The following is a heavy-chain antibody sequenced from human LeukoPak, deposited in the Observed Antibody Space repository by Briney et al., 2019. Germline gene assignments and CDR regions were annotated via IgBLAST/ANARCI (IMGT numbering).Heavy chain of an antibody. CDR2: IIPIFGTA. D-gene: IGHD2-8*01. V-gene: IGHV1-69*01. J-gene: IGHJ5*02. CDR1: GGTFSSYA. CDR3: ARGGDIVLMVYAIGWFDP. Sequence: GASVKVSCKASGGTFSSYAISWVRQSPGQGLEWKGGIIPIFGTANYAQKFQGRVTITADESTSTAYMELSSLRSEDTAVYYCARGGDIVLMVYAIGWFDPWGQGTLVTVSS.